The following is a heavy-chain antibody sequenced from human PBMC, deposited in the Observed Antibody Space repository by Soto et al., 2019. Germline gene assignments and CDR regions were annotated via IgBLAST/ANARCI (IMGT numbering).Heavy chain of an antibody. CDR2: IDGSGGST. CDR3: ANDPRVPYW. D-gene: IGHD2-8*02. J-gene: IGHJ4*02. CDR1: GFIFNSYD. Sequence: GGSLRLSCAASGFIFNSYDMSWVRQPPGQGLEWVSGIDGSGGSTYYADSVKGRFSISRDNSKNTLYLQMNSLTVEDTAVYYCANDPRVPYWWGQGILVIVSS. V-gene: IGHV3-23*01.